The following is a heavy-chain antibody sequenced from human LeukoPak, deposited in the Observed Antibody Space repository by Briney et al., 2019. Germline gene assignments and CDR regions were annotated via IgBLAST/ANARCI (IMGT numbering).Heavy chain of an antibody. J-gene: IGHJ4*02. CDR3: ARDLGSYVDTAMDPDY. V-gene: IGHV3-48*01. CDR2: ISSSSSTI. CDR1: GFTFSSYS. Sequence: AGGSLRLSCAASGFTFSSYSMNWVRQAPGKGLEWVSYISSSSSTIYYADSVKGRFTISRDNAKNSLYLQMNSLRAEDTAVYYCARDLGSYVDTAMDPDYWGRGTLVTVSS. D-gene: IGHD5-18*01.